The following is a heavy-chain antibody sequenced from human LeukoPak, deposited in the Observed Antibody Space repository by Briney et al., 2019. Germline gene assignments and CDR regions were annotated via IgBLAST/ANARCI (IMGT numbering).Heavy chain of an antibody. J-gene: IGHJ4*02. CDR3: ARLLSLDY. CDR2: ISYDGSNK. CDR1: GFTFSSYD. D-gene: IGHD2/OR15-2a*01. Sequence: GGSLRLSCAASGFTFSSYDMHWVRQAPGKGLEWVAVISYDGSNKYYADSVKGRFTISRDNSKNTLYLQMNSLRAEDTAVYYCARLLSLDYWGQGTLVTVSS. V-gene: IGHV3-30-3*01.